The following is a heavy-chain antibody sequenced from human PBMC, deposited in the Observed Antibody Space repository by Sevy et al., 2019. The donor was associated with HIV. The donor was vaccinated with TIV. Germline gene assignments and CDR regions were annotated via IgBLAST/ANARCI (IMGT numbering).Heavy chain of an antibody. CDR2: VTPYNGHK. Sequence: ASVKVSCKASGYTFASYGISWVRQAPGQGLEWMGWVTPYNGHKKYAQKLQGRVTMTTDTSTSTAYMGLRSLRSDDTAVYYCARCLGGLRPWEYNWFDPWGQRTLVTDSS. CDR1: GYTFASYG. CDR3: ARCLGGLRPWEYNWFDP. V-gene: IGHV1-18*01. J-gene: IGHJ5*02. D-gene: IGHD1-26*01.